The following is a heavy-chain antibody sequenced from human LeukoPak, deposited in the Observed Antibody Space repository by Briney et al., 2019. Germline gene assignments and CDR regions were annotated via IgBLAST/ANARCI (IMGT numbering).Heavy chain of an antibody. CDR3: ARVYELREEDYYYYYMDV. J-gene: IGHJ6*03. Sequence: PGGSLGLSCAASGFTFDDYGMNWVRQAPGKGLESVSGINWNGGSTGYADSVKGRFTISRDNAKNSLYLQMNSLRAEDTALYYCARVYELREEDYYYYYMDVWGKGTTVTVSS. CDR2: INWNGGST. D-gene: IGHD5/OR15-5a*01. CDR1: GFTFDDYG. V-gene: IGHV3-20*04.